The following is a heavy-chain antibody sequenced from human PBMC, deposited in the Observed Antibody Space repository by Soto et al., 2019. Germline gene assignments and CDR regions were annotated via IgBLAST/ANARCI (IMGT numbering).Heavy chain of an antibody. CDR1: GYSFTSYW. J-gene: IGHJ3*02. CDR3: ASRTGTTHLDAFDI. D-gene: IGHD1-7*01. CDR2: IYPGDSDT. Sequence: PVASLTISCKVSGYSFTSYWIGWVRQMPGKGLEWMGIIYPGDSDTRYSPSFQGQVTISADKSISTAYLQWSSLKASDTAMYYCASRTGTTHLDAFDIWGQGTMVTVSS. V-gene: IGHV5-51*01.